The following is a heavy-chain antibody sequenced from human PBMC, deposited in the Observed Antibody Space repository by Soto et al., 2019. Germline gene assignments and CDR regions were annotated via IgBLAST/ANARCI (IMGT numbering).Heavy chain of an antibody. J-gene: IGHJ5*02. CDR1: GYTFTSYG. D-gene: IGHD6-19*01. CDR3: ARDGVLAVSGSYSRWFDP. V-gene: IGHV1-18*01. CDR2: ISAYNGNT. Sequence: ASVKVSCKASGYTFTSYGISWVRQAPGQGLEWMGWISAYNGNTNYAQKLQGRVTMTTDTSTSTAYMELRSLRSDNTAVYYCARDGVLAVSGSYSRWFDPWGQGTLVTVSS.